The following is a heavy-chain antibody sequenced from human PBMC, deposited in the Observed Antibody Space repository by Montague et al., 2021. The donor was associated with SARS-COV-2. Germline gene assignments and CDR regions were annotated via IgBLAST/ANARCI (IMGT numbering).Heavy chain of an antibody. J-gene: IGHJ3*02. CDR2: IYYSGST. CDR1: GGSISSYY. Sequence: SETLSLTCTVSGGSISSYYWSWIRQPPGKGLEWIGYIYYSGSTNYNPSLKSRVTISVDTSKNQFSLKLSSVTAADTAVYYCARGGGWMGNAFDTWGQGTMVTVSS. CDR3: ARGGGWMGNAFDT. D-gene: IGHD6-19*01. V-gene: IGHV4-59*01.